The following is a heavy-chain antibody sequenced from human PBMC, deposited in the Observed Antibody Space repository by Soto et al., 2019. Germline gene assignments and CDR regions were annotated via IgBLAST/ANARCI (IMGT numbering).Heavy chain of an antibody. CDR3: ARDPSGYYLDY. CDR2: ISSSGSTI. CDR1: GFTFSNFG. Sequence: GGSLRLSCAASGFTFSNFGMHWVRQAPGKGLEWVSYISSSGSTIYYADSVKGRFTISRDNAKNSLYLQMNSLRAEDTAVYYCARDPSGYYLDYWGQGTLVTVSS. J-gene: IGHJ4*02. V-gene: IGHV3-48*04. D-gene: IGHD3-22*01.